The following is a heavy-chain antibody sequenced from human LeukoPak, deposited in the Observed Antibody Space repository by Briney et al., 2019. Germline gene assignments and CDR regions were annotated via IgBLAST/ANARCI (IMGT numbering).Heavy chain of an antibody. CDR1: GFTFSSYV. D-gene: IGHD6-13*01. Sequence: PGRSLRLSCAASGFTFSSYVMHWVRQAPGKGLEWVAVVSYDGSNKYYADSVKGRFTISRDNSKNTLYLQMNSLRAEDTAVYYCARESYSSRHYYFDYWGQGTLVTVSS. CDR3: ARESYSSRHYYFDY. V-gene: IGHV3-30-3*01. J-gene: IGHJ4*02. CDR2: VSYDGSNK.